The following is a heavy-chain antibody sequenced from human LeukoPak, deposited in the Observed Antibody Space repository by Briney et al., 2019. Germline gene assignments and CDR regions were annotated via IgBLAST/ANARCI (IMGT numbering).Heavy chain of an antibody. Sequence: PGGSLRLSCAASGFTFSTYAMNWVRQAPGKGLEWVSAISDSGGRTYYADSVRGRFTISRDSSKNTLYLQMNSLRAEDTAVYYCAKRGNYHSFDYWGQGTLVTVSS. V-gene: IGHV3-23*01. J-gene: IGHJ4*02. CDR2: ISDSGGRT. D-gene: IGHD1-7*01. CDR1: GFTFSTYA. CDR3: AKRGNYHSFDY.